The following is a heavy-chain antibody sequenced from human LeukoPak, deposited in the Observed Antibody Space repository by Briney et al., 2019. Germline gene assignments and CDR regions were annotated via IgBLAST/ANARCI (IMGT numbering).Heavy chain of an antibody. CDR1: GFTFSDYY. V-gene: IGHV3-53*01. J-gene: IGHJ4*02. CDR3: ARGRSGSYYDY. Sequence: PGGSLRLSCAASGFTFSDYYMSWVRQAPGKGLEWVSVIYSGGSTYYADSVKGRFTISRDNSKNTLYLQMNSLRAEDTAVYYCARGRSGSYYDYWGQGTLVTVSS. D-gene: IGHD1-26*01. CDR2: IYSGGST.